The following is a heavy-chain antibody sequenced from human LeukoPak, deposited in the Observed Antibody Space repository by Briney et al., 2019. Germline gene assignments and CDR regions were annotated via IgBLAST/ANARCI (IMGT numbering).Heavy chain of an antibody. J-gene: IGHJ4*02. D-gene: IGHD3-10*01. CDR3: ASSYGSGSYYKVNY. Sequence: SETLSLTCAVYGGSFSGYYWSWIRQPPGKGLEWIGYIYYSGSTYYNPSLKSRVTISVDTSKNQFSLKLSSVTAADTAVYYCASSYGSGSYYKVNYWGQGTLVTVSS. CDR1: GGSFSGYY. CDR2: IYYSGST. V-gene: IGHV4-30-4*01.